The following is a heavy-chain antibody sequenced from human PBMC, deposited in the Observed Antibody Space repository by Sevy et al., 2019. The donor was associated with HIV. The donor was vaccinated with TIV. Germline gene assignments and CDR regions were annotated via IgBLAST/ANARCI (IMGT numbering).Heavy chain of an antibody. V-gene: IGHV6-1*01. Sequence: QSQTLSLTCAISGDSVSSNSAAWNWIRQSPSRGLEWLGRTYYRSKWYNDYAVSVKSRITINPDTSKNQFSLQLNSVTPEDTAVYYCARVRTYSSSWDYYYYGMDVWGQRTTVTVSS. CDR3: ARVRTYSSSWDYYYYGMDV. J-gene: IGHJ6*02. D-gene: IGHD6-13*01. CDR1: GDSVSSNSAA. CDR2: TYYRSKWYN.